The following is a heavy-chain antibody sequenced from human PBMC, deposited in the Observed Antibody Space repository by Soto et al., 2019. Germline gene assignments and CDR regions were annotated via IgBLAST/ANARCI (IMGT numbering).Heavy chain of an antibody. D-gene: IGHD6-13*01. CDR2: ISAYNGNT. Sequence: ASVKVSCKASGYTFTSYGISWVRQAPGQGLEWMGWISAYNGNTNYAQKLQGRVTMTTDTSTSTAYMELRSLRSDDTAVYYCARTRRRIAAAGTFGWFDPWGQGTLVTVSS. V-gene: IGHV1-18*01. CDR1: GYTFTSYG. CDR3: ARTRRRIAAAGTFGWFDP. J-gene: IGHJ5*02.